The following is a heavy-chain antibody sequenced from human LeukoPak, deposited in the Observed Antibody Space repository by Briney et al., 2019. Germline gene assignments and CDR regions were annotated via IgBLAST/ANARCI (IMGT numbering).Heavy chain of an antibody. CDR3: ARAGRAYDFWDYLDY. D-gene: IGHD3-3*01. CDR1: GFTFSNYA. V-gene: IGHV3-30*04. J-gene: IGHJ4*02. Sequence: PGRSLSLSCAASGFTFSNYAMHWVRQAPGKGLEWVTILSYDGSQTYYADSVKGRFTISRDNSKNTLFLQMNSLRAEDTAIYYCARAGRAYDFWDYLDYWGQGTPVTVSS. CDR2: LSYDGSQT.